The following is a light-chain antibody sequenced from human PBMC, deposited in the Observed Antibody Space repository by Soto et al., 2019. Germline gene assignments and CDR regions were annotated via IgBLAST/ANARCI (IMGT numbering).Light chain of an antibody. CDR2: GAT. CDR3: QTYNNWRRK. J-gene: IGKJ1*01. CDR1: QSVSSN. V-gene: IGKV3-15*01. Sequence: EIVMAQSPATLSVSPGERATLSCRASQSVSSNLTWYQQKSGQSPRLLIYGATTTATGIPARFSGSGSWREVTRPLSRLPSKAFAAYYCQTYNNWRRKVGQGTK.